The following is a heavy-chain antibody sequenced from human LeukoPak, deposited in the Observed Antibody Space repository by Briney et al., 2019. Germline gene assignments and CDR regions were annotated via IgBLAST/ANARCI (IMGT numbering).Heavy chain of an antibody. D-gene: IGHD2-15*01. CDR1: GGSFSGYY. Sequence: SETLSLTFAVYGGSFSGYYWSWIRQPPGKGLEWIGEINHSGSTNYNPSLKSRVTISVDTSKNQFSLKLSSVTAADTAVYYCASGRRYCSGGSCYSVDYWGQGTLVTVSS. V-gene: IGHV4-34*01. CDR3: ASGRRYCSGGSCYSVDY. J-gene: IGHJ4*02. CDR2: INHSGST.